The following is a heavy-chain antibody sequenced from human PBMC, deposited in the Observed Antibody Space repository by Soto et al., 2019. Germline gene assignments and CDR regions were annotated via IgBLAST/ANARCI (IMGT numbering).Heavy chain of an antibody. J-gene: IGHJ3*01. CDR3: ATWHEREHAYDV. Sequence: GGSLRLSCAASGLTVSDKKYVAWVRQAPGKGLEWVSALYDVDGSFYADSVKGRFTTSSDSSKTTVYLQMNGLRPDDTAVYYCATWHEREHAYDVWGQGTTVTVSS. CDR2: LYDVDGS. D-gene: IGHD1-1*01. V-gene: IGHV3-53*01. CDR1: GLTVSDKKY.